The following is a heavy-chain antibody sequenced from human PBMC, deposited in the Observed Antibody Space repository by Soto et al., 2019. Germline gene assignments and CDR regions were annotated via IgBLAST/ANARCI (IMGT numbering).Heavy chain of an antibody. Sequence: QVHLVQSGPEVKKPGASVRVSCKASGYTFTNHGISWVRQAPGQGLEWMGWISAYNGDTKYAQKFQDRVTMTTDTSRSTADMELRSLRYDDTAMYYCARDPSNSSGYYQFFDSWGQGSLVTVSS. CDR2: ISAYNGDT. CDR1: GYTFTNHG. J-gene: IGHJ4*02. D-gene: IGHD3-22*01. CDR3: ARDPSNSSGYYQFFDS. V-gene: IGHV1-18*01.